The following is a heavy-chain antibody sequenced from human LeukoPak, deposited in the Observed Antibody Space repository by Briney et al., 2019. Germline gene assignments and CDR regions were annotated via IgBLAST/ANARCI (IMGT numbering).Heavy chain of an antibody. D-gene: IGHD6-6*01. CDR3: AAGQLTGIEVDAFDI. Sequence: ASVKVSCKASGFTFTSSAVQWVRQVRGQRLEWIGWIVVGSGNTHYAQKFQERVTITRDMSTSTAYMELSSLRSEDTAVYYCAAGQLTGIEVDAFDIWGQGTMVTVSS. J-gene: IGHJ3*02. CDR2: IVVGSGNT. V-gene: IGHV1-58*01. CDR1: GFTFTSSA.